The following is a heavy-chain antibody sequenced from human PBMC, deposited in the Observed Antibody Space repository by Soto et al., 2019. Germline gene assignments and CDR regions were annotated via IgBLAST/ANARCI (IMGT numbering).Heavy chain of an antibody. CDR2: INPSDDAT. V-gene: IGHV1-46*01. CDR1: GYTFTRYY. CDR3: ARDLTREGDYYDRSGYYLDY. D-gene: IGHD3-22*01. J-gene: IGHJ4*02. Sequence: ASVKVSCKASGYTFTRYYMHWVRQAPGQGLEWMGIINPSDDATSYAEKFQGRLTMTKDTSTSTVYMEMSSLRSEDTAVYYRARDLTREGDYYDRSGYYLDYWGQGTMVTVYS.